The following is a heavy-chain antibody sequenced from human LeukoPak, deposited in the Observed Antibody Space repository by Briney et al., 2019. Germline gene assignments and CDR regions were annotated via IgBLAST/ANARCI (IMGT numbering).Heavy chain of an antibody. D-gene: IGHD3-3*01. CDR2: ISGSGGST. J-gene: IGHJ6*03. CDR3: AKGPNSDFWSGYSHYMDV. CDR1: GFAFTNYV. V-gene: IGHV3-23*01. Sequence: GGSLRLSCAASGFAFTNYVMHWVRQAPGKGLVWVSGISGSGGSTYYAASVRGRFTISRDRSKNTVFLQMSSLRAEDTAAYYCAKGPNSDFWSGYSHYMDVWGKGTTAIVSS.